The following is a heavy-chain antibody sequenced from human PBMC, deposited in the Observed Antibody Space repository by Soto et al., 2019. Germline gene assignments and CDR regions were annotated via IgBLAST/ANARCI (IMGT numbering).Heavy chain of an antibody. Sequence: SETLSLTCIVSGGSIISYYWSWIRQPPGKGLEWIGYIYYSGSTNYNPSLKSRVTISVDTSKNQFSLKLSSVTAADTAVYYCARVKGSSIAAKDWFDPWGQGTLVTVSS. D-gene: IGHD6-6*01. CDR3: ARVKGSSIAAKDWFDP. CDR2: IYYSGST. J-gene: IGHJ5*02. CDR1: GGSIISYY. V-gene: IGHV4-59*01.